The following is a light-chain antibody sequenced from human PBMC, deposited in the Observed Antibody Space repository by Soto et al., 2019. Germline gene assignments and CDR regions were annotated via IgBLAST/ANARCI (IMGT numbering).Light chain of an antibody. V-gene: IGKV1-5*01. Sequence: DIQMTQSPSTLSASVGDRVTITCRASQTIHSFLAWYQQKAGKAPKLLIYDASNLESGVPSRFSGSGSGTEFTLTVSSLPPDDFATFYCQQFHSFPWTFGQGTKVEI. CDR3: QQFHSFPWT. CDR2: DAS. J-gene: IGKJ1*01. CDR1: QTIHSF.